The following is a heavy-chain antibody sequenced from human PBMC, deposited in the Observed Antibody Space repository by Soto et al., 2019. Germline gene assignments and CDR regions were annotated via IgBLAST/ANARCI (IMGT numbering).Heavy chain of an antibody. CDR1: GFTFSSYA. D-gene: IGHD5-18*01. CDR3: ARDSSLRGYNYGYWEYYYGMDV. V-gene: IGHV3-64*01. Sequence: EVQLVESGGGLVQPGGSLRLSCAASGFTFSSYAMHWVRQAPGKGLEYVSAVTSNGGFTYYANSVKGRFTISRDNSKNTLYLQMDSLRAEDMAVYYCARDSSLRGYNYGYWEYYYGMDVWGQGTTVTVSS. J-gene: IGHJ6*02. CDR2: VTSNGGFT.